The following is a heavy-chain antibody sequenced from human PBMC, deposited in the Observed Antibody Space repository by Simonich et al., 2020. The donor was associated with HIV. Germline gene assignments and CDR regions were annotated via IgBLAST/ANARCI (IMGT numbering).Heavy chain of an antibody. Sequence: QVQLVQSGAEVKKTGSSVKVSCKASGDTFSNYVIGWVRQAPGQGLEWMGRIIPLFDTTNDAQNFQGRVTITADDSTSTAYMELSSLRSEDTAVYYCARRVYSSSGYAFDIWGQGTMVSVSS. J-gene: IGHJ3*02. CDR1: GDTFSNYV. CDR3: ARRVYSSSGYAFDI. CDR2: IIPLFDTT. V-gene: IGHV1-69*13. D-gene: IGHD6-6*01.